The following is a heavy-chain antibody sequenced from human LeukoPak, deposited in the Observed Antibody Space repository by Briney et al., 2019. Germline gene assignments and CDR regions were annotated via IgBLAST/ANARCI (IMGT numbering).Heavy chain of an antibody. CDR1: GYTLTELS. D-gene: IGHD3-22*01. J-gene: IGHJ4*02. V-gene: IGHV1-24*01. CDR2: FDPEDGET. Sequence: GASVKVSCKVSGYTLTELSMHWVRQAPGKGLEWMGGFDPEDGETIYAQKFQGRVTMTEDTSTDTAYMELSSLRSEDTAVYYCATLPYYYDSSGFRDYFDYWGQGTLVTVSS. CDR3: ATLPYYYDSSGFRDYFDY.